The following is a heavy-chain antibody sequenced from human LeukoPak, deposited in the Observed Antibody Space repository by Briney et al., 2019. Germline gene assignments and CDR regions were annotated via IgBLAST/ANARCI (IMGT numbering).Heavy chain of an antibody. CDR3: AREFTSYGYDY. Sequence: PSGGSLRLSCAASGFTFSSYAMSWVRQAPGKGLEWVSAISGSGGSTYYADPVKGRFTISRDNAKNSLYLQMNSLRAEDTAVYYCAREFTSYGYDYWGQGTLVTVSS. D-gene: IGHD5-18*01. J-gene: IGHJ4*02. CDR2: ISGSGGST. V-gene: IGHV3-23*01. CDR1: GFTFSSYA.